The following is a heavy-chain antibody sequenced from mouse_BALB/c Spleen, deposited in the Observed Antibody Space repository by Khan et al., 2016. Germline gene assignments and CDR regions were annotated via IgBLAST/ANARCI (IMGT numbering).Heavy chain of an antibody. CDR3: ARLHYCGRFAY. D-gene: IGHD1-2*01. V-gene: IGHV4-1*02. Sequence: EVKLLESGGGLVQPGGSLKLSCVASGFDFSRYWMSWVRQAPGKGLEWIGEINPDSSTINYTPSLKDKFIISSDNAKNTLYLQMSKVRSEDTARYYCARLHYCGRFAYWGQGTLVTVSA. CDR2: INPDSSTI. CDR1: GFDFSRYW. J-gene: IGHJ3*01.